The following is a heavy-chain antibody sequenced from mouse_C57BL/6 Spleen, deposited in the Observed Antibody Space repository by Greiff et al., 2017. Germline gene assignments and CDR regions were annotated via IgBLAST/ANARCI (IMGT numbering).Heavy chain of an antibody. J-gene: IGHJ2*01. CDR1: GSTFTSYW. Sequence: VQLQQPGAELVMPGASVKLSCKASGSTFTSYWMHWVKQRPGQGLEWIGEIDPSDSYTNYNQKFKGKSTLTVDKSSSTAYMQLSSLTSEDSAVYYCARLSNGYFDYWGQGTTLTVSS. CDR3: ARLSNGYFDY. V-gene: IGHV1-69*01. D-gene: IGHD6-2*01. CDR2: IDPSDSYT.